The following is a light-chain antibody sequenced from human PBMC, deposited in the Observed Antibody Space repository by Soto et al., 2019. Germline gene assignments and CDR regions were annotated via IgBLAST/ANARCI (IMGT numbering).Light chain of an antibody. CDR1: QSVLYSSNNKNY. CDR2: WAS. V-gene: IGKV4-1*01. CDR3: QQYYSTPFT. J-gene: IGKJ4*01. Sequence: DIMMTQSPDSLAVSLGERATINCKSSQSVLYSSNNKNYLAWYQQKPGQPPKLLIYWASTRESGVPDRFSGSGSGTDFTLTISSPQAEDVAVYYCQQYYSTPFTFGGGTKVDIK.